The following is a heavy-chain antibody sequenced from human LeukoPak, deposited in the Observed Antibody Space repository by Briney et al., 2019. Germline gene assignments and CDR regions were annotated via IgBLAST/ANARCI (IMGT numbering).Heavy chain of an antibody. CDR3: ARDSRHWAAAGTGPNWFDP. J-gene: IGHJ5*02. CDR1: GGSISSYY. CDR2: IYTSGST. D-gene: IGHD6-13*01. Sequence: PSETLSLTCTVSGGSISSYYWSWIRQPAGKGLEWIGRIYTSGSTNYNPSLKSRVTMSVDTSKNQFSLKLSSVTAADTAVYYCARDSRHWAAAGTGPNWFDPWGQGTLVTVSS. V-gene: IGHV4-4*07.